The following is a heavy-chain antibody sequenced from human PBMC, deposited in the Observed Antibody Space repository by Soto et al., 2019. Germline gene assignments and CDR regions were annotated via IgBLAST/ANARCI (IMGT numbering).Heavy chain of an antibody. Sequence: PGGSLRLSCAASEFTFSHYSMHWVRQAPDLGLEWVAFISYDGSNKYYADSVKGRFTISRDNANNTLFLQMSSLRVEDTGVYYCARDRQRALVVALQTGFDPWGPGTLVTVSS. CDR1: EFTFSHYS. V-gene: IGHV3-30-3*01. D-gene: IGHD2-15*01. J-gene: IGHJ5*02. CDR2: ISYDGSNK. CDR3: ARDRQRALVVALQTGFDP.